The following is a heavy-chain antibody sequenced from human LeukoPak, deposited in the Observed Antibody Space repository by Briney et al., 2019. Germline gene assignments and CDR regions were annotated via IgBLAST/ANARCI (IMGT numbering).Heavy chain of an antibody. V-gene: IGHV4-59*01. D-gene: IGHD5-18*01. CDR1: GGSISSYY. J-gene: IGHJ5*02. Sequence: SETLSLTCTVSGGSISSYYWSWIRQPPGKGLEWIGYIYYSGSTNYNPSLKSRVTISVDTSKNQFSLKLSSVTAADTAVYYCTRANRYSYGLNWFDPWGQGTLVTVSS. CDR2: IYYSGST. CDR3: TRANRYSYGLNWFDP.